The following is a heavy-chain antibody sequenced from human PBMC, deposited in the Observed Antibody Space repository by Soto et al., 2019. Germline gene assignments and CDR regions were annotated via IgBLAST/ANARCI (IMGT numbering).Heavy chain of an antibody. CDR2: LYNTGST. CDR1: GGSISRYY. Sequence: SETLSLTCTVSGGSISRYYWSWIRQPPGKGLEWIGYLYNTGSTIYNPSLESRVTISVDTSKNQFSLNLNSVTAADTAVYYCARDLWGYCGTDCYPLDVWGPGTTVTVS. J-gene: IGHJ6*02. CDR3: ARDLWGYCGTDCYPLDV. V-gene: IGHV4-59*01. D-gene: IGHD2-21*02.